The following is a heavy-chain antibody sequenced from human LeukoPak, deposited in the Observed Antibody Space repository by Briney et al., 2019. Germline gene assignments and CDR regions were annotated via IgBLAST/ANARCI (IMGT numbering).Heavy chain of an antibody. CDR2: ISYDGSNK. CDR3: AKDPYSIYSGYDNFDY. J-gene: IGHJ4*02. D-gene: IGHD5-12*01. V-gene: IGHV3-30*18. CDR1: GFTFSSYG. Sequence: GRPLRLSCAASGFTFSSYGMHWVRQAPGKGLEWVAVISYDGSNKYYADSVKGRSTISRDNSKTTLYLQMNSLRAEDTAVYYCAKDPYSIYSGYDNFDYWGQGTLVTVSS.